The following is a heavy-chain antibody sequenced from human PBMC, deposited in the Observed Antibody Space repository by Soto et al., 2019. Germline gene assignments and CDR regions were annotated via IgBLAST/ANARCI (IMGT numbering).Heavy chain of an antibody. D-gene: IGHD2-15*01. CDR1: ESSVSINY. J-gene: IGHJ2*01. Sequence: EVQLVETGGGLIQPGGSLRLSCAASESSVSINYMSWVRQAPGKGLEWVSGIYGGSNTYYADSAKGRFTISRDNSKNTLYLQMNSLRAEDTAVYYCAVARYWYFDLWGRGTLVTVSS. V-gene: IGHV3-53*02. CDR3: AVARYWYFDL. CDR2: IYGGSNT.